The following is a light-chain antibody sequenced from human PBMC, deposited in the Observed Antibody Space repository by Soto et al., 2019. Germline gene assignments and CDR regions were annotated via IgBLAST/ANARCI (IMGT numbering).Light chain of an antibody. Sequence: QSALTQPASGSGFPGQSIAISCTGTSSDVGGYNYVSWYQQHPGKAPKPMIYDVSKRPSGGVSNRFSGSKSGNTASLTISGLQAEDEADYYCSSYTSSSTVVFGGGTKVTVL. CDR2: DVS. CDR1: SSDVGGYNY. V-gene: IGLV2-14*01. CDR3: SSYTSSSTVV. J-gene: IGLJ2*01.